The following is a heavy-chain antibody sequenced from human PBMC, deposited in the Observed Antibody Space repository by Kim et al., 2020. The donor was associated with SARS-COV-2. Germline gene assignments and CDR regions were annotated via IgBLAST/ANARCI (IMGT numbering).Heavy chain of an antibody. J-gene: IGHJ3*02. CDR1: GFTISDYA. CDR3: AKDLFASTYGDAFDI. Sequence: GGSLRLSCEASGFTISDYAMSWVRQAPGKGLEWVSSISASGGSTDYADSVKGRFTISRDSSKNTLYLEVNTLRAEDTALYYCAKDLFASTYGDAFDIWG. D-gene: IGHD2-8*01. CDR2: ISASGGST. V-gene: IGHV3-23*01.